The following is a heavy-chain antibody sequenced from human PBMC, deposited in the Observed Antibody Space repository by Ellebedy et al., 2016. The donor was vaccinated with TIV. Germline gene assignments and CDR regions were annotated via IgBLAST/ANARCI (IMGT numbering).Heavy chain of an antibody. V-gene: IGHV3-21*01. CDR3: ASVGSGSYYYYYGMDG. CDR1: GFTFSSYS. Sequence: GGSLRLSXAASGFTFSSYSMNWVRQAPGKGLEWVSSISSSSSYIYYADSVKGRFTISRDNAKNSLYLQMNSLRAEDTAVYYCASVGSGSYYYYYGMDGWGQGTTVTVSS. CDR2: ISSSSSYI. D-gene: IGHD1-26*01. J-gene: IGHJ6*02.